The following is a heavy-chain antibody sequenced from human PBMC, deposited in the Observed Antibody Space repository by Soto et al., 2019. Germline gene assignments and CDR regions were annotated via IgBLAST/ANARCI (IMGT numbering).Heavy chain of an antibody. CDR3: ARDRAVVTPESPFDY. CDR1: GYTFTSYG. J-gene: IGHJ4*02. D-gene: IGHD2-21*02. V-gene: IGHV1-18*01. CDR2: ISAYNGNT. Sequence: QVQVVQSGAEVKKPGASVKVSWKASGYTFTSYGISWVRQAPGQGLEWMGWISAYNGNTNYAQKLQGRVTMTTDTSTSTAYMELRSLRSDDTAVYYCARDRAVVTPESPFDYWGQGTLVTVSS.